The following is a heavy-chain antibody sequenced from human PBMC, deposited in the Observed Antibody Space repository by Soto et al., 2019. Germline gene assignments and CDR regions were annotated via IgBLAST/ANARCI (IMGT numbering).Heavy chain of an antibody. CDR1: GYSFTSYG. Sequence: QVQLVQSGAEVKKHGASVKVSCKAYGYSFTSYGISWVRQAPGQGLEWMGWISAYNGNRKYAQKFQGRVTMTTDTSTSTAYMELRSLRSDDTAVYYCARDLGGFPDYWGQGTLVTVSS. V-gene: IGHV1-18*01. CDR3: ARDLGGFPDY. D-gene: IGHD5-12*01. CDR2: ISAYNGNR. J-gene: IGHJ4*02.